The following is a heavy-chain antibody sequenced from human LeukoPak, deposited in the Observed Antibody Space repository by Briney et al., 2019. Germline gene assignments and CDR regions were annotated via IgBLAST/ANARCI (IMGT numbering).Heavy chain of an antibody. V-gene: IGHV4-38-2*02. J-gene: IGHJ4*02. CDR2: IYHSGST. CDR1: GYSLSSGYY. Sequence: SETLSLTCTVSGYSLSSGYYWGWLRPPPGKGLGWIGSIYHSGSTYYNPSLKSRVTISVDTSKNQFSLKLSSVTAADTAVYYCASSVITMIVVATLDYWGQGTLVTVSS. CDR3: ASSVITMIVVATLDY. D-gene: IGHD3-22*01.